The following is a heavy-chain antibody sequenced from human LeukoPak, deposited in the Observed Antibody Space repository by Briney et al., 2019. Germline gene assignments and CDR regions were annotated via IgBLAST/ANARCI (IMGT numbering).Heavy chain of an antibody. V-gene: IGHV4-39*07. CDR3: ARILYSSNIDY. D-gene: IGHD6-19*01. J-gene: IGHJ4*02. CDR2: IYYTGST. CDR1: GGSMSSYD. Sequence: SGTLSLTCTVSGGSMSSYDWSWIRQPPGKGLECIGSIYYTGSTYYNPSLKSRVTISVDTSKNQFSLKLSSVTAADTAVYYCARILYSSNIDYWGQGTLVTVSS.